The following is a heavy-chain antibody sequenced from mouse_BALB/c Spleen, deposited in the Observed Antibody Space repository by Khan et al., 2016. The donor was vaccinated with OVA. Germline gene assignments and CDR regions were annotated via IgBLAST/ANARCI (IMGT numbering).Heavy chain of an antibody. V-gene: IGHV2-9*02. Sequence: QVQLKQSGPGLVAPSQSLSITCTVSGFSLTSYGVHWVRQPPGKGLEWLGVIWAGGSTNYNSALMSRMSISKDNSKSKVFLKMNSLQTDDSAMSYCAHLEDIWGQGTTLTVSS. CDR3: AHLEDI. J-gene: IGHJ2*01. CDR2: IWAGGST. D-gene: IGHD1-3*01. CDR1: GFSLTSYG.